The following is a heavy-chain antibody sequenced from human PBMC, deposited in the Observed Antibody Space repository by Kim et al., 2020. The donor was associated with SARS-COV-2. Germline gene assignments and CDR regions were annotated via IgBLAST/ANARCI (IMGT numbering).Heavy chain of an antibody. D-gene: IGHD3-10*01. CDR3: ARPASGSGSPKYYFDF. V-gene: IGHV1-3*01. Sequence: ASVKVSCKASGYTFTSYAMHWVRQAPGQRLEWMGWINAGNGNTKYSQKFQGRVTITRDTSASTAYMELSSLRSEDTAVYYCARPASGSGSPKYYFDFWGQGTLVTVSS. CDR1: GYTFTSYA. J-gene: IGHJ4*02. CDR2: INAGNGNT.